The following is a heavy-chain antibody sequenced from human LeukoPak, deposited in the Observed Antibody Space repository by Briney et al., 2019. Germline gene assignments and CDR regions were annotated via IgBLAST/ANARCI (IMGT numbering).Heavy chain of an antibody. D-gene: IGHD3-10*01. CDR1: GGSISSYY. CDR2: IYYSGST. CDR3: ARAGYYYGSGSYLGVDY. J-gene: IGHJ4*02. V-gene: IGHV4-59*01. Sequence: SETLSLTCTVSGGSISSYYWSWIRQPPGKGLEWIGYIYYSGSTNYNPSLKSRVTISVDTPKNQFSLKLSSVTAADTAVYYCARAGYYYGSGSYLGVDYWGQGTLVTVSS.